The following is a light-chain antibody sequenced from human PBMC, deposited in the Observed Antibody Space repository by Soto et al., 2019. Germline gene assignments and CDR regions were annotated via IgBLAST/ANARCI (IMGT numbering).Light chain of an antibody. CDR2: AAS. Sequence: DIQLTQSPSFLSASVGDRVTITCRASQGISSYLAWYQQKPGKAPNLLIYAASTLQSGVPSRFSGSGSGTEFTLTISSLQPEDFATYYCQQLKSYPLTFGQGTKLESK. CDR1: QGISSY. J-gene: IGKJ2*01. V-gene: IGKV1-9*01. CDR3: QQLKSYPLT.